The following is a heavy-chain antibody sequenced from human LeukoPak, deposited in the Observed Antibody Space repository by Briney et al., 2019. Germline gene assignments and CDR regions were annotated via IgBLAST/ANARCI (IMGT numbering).Heavy chain of an antibody. CDR3: ATKGGNSGNAFDI. CDR1: GGSISSGSYY. D-gene: IGHD4-23*01. CDR2: IYTSGST. J-gene: IGHJ3*02. Sequence: SETLSLTCTVSGGSISSGSYYWSWIRQPAGKGLEWIGRIYTSGSTNYNPSLKSRVTISVDTSKNQFSLKLSSVTAADTAVYYCATKGGNSGNAFDIWGQGTMVTVSS. V-gene: IGHV4-61*02.